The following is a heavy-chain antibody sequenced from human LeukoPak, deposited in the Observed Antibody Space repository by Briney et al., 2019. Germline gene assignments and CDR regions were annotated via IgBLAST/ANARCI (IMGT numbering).Heavy chain of an antibody. CDR1: GFTFSTYP. CDR2: ISYDGTIT. Sequence: GTSLRLSCAASGFTFSTYPMHWVRQAPGKGLEWAAYISYDGTITYYADSVKGRFTISRDNSKNTLYAQMNRLRTEDTAVYYCAREGVTSPGAFDIWGQGTMLAVSS. J-gene: IGHJ3*02. D-gene: IGHD4-17*01. V-gene: IGHV3-30-3*01. CDR3: AREGVTSPGAFDI.